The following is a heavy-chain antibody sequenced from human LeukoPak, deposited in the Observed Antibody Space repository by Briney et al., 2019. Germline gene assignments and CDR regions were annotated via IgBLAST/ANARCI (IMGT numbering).Heavy chain of an antibody. CDR1: GGSISNNNYY. V-gene: IGHV4-39*07. CDR2: IYYSGST. J-gene: IGHJ6*03. Sequence: PSETLSLTCTVSGGSISNNNYYWGWIRQPPGKGLEWIGSIYYSGSTYYNPSLKSRVTISVDTSKNQFSLKLSSVIAADTAVYYCARGADLYFCNYIDVWGKGTTVTVSS. CDR3: ARGADLYFCNYIDV.